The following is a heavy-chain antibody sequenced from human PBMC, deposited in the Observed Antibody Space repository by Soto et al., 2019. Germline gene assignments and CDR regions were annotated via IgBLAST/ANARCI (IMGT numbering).Heavy chain of an antibody. D-gene: IGHD3-10*01. V-gene: IGHV3-23*01. CDR2: ISGSGGST. CDR1: GFTFSSYA. Sequence: PGGSLRLSCAASGFTFSSYAMSWVRQAPGKGLEWVSAISGSGGSTYYADSVKGRFTISRDNSKNTLYLQMNSLRAEDTAVYYCAKVFYPVGAPGYYYGVDVWGQGTTVTVSS. J-gene: IGHJ6*02. CDR3: AKVFYPVGAPGYYYGVDV.